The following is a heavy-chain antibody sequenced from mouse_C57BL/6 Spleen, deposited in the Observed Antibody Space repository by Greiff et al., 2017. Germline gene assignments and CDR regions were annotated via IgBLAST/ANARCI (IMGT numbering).Heavy chain of an antibody. D-gene: IGHD2-3*01. CDR3: VRHDDGSGMDY. Sequence: EVMLVESGGGLVQPKGSLKLSCAASGFSFNTYAMNWVRQAPGKGLEWVARIRSKSNNYATYYADSVKDRFTISRDDSESMLYLQMNNLKTEDTAMYYCVRHDDGSGMDYWGQGTSVTVSS. CDR2: IRSKSNNYAT. V-gene: IGHV10-1*01. J-gene: IGHJ4*01. CDR1: GFSFNTYA.